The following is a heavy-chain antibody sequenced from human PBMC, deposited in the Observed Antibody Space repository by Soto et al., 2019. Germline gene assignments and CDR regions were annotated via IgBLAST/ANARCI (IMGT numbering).Heavy chain of an antibody. CDR3: SRDHASGGYDY. D-gene: IGHD5-12*01. CDR2: ISDGGST. CDR1: GFTVSNFY. Sequence: PVGSLRLSCAASGFTVSNFYMSWVRQAPGKGLEWVSVISDGGSTYYADSVKGRFTISRDNSKNTLYLHMNSLRAEDTAVYYCSRDHASGGYDYRGQGTLVTVSS. J-gene: IGHJ4*02. V-gene: IGHV3-53*01.